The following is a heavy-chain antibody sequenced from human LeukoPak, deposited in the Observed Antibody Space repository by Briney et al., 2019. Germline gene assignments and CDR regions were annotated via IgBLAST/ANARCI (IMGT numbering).Heavy chain of an antibody. CDR2: ISSNWGST. D-gene: IGHD1/OR15-1a*01. CDR1: GFTFSSYA. J-gene: IGHJ6*03. Sequence: GGSLRLSCAASGFTFSSYAMHWVRQAPGKGLEYVSAISSNWGSTYYANSVKCRFTISRDNSKNTLYRQMDSLRCHDSAVYYCARDRVGEQYYYYMDVWGKGNTVPISS. V-gene: IGHV3-64*01. CDR3: ARDRVGEQYYYYMDV.